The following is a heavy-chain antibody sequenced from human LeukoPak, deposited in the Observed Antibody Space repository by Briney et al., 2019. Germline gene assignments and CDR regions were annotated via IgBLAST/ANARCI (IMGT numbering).Heavy chain of an antibody. J-gene: IGHJ3*02. D-gene: IGHD2-15*01. CDR1: GYSFTSYW. CDR3: ARHPRLGYCSGGSCYSGAFDI. V-gene: IGHV5-51*01. Sequence: GESLKISCKCSGYSFTSYWIGWVRQMPGKGLEWMGIIYPGDSDTRYSPSFQGQVTISADKSISTAYLQWSSLKASDTAMYYCARHPRLGYCSGGSCYSGAFDIWGQGTMVTVSS. CDR2: IYPGDSDT.